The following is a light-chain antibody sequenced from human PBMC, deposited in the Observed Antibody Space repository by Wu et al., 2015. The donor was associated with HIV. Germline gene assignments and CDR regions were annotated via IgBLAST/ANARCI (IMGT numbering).Light chain of an antibody. CDR2: AAS. CDR1: QDISSY. V-gene: IGKV1-8*01. J-gene: IGKJ1*01. CDR3: QQYYSYPQT. Sequence: AIRITQSPSSLSASTGDRVTITCRASQDISSYLAWYQQKPGNSPKLLIYAASTLQGGVPSRFSGSGSGTDFILTISCLQSEDFATYYCQQYYSYPQTFGQGTKVEIK.